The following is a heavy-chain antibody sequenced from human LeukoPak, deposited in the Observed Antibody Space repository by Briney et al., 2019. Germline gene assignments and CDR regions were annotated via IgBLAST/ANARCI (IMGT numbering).Heavy chain of an antibody. CDR2: MYYSGST. CDR3: ARVLNTEAQG. D-gene: IGHD2-2*02. CDR1: GGSVSISIYY. Sequence: PSETLSLTCTVSGGSVSISIYYWGWIRQPPGKGLEWIGSMYYSGSTYYNPSLKSRVTISVDTSKNQFSLKLSSVTAADTAVYYCARVLNTEAQGWGQGTLVTVSS. J-gene: IGHJ4*02. V-gene: IGHV4-39*07.